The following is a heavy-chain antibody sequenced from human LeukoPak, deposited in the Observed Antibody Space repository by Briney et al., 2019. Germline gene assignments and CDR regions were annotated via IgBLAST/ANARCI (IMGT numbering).Heavy chain of an antibody. D-gene: IGHD5-18*01. CDR2: INPNSGGT. Sequence: ASVKVSCKASGYTFTGYYMHWVPQAPGQGLEWMGRINPNSGGTNYAQKFQGRVTMTRDTSISTAYMELSRLRSDDTAVYYCARAELTWIQLWIEDDNWFDPWGQGTLVTVSS. CDR3: ARAELTWIQLWIEDDNWFDP. J-gene: IGHJ5*02. V-gene: IGHV1-2*06. CDR1: GYTFTGYY.